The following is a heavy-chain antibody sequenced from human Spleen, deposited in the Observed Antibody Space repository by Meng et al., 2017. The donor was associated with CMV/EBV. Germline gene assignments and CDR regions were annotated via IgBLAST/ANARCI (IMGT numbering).Heavy chain of an antibody. CDR3: ARGDGDYGSYY. CDR1: GGSFSGYY. J-gene: IGHJ4*02. D-gene: IGHD4-17*01. V-gene: IGHV4-34*01. CDR2: INHSGNT. Sequence: QGPLQMWGPGLFTPSATLSLTRAVYGGSFSGYYWSWIRQPPGKGLEWIGEINHSGNTNYNLSLKSRVTISVDTSKNQFSLKLSSVTAADTAVYYCARGDGDYGSYYWGQGTLVTVSS.